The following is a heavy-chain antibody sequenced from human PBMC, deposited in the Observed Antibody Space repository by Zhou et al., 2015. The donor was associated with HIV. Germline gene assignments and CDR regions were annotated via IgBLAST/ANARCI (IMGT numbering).Heavy chain of an antibody. CDR1: GYTFTSYY. Sequence: QVQLVQSGAEVKKPGASVKVSCKASGYTFTSYYMHWVRQAPGQGLEWMGIINPSGGSTSYAQKFQGRVTMTRDTSTSTVYMELSSLRSEDTAVYYCARDLFADDYVWGSYREKHYGMDVWGQGTTVTVSS. J-gene: IGHJ6*02. D-gene: IGHD3-16*02. V-gene: IGHV1-46*01. CDR3: ARDLFADDYVWGSYREKHYGMDV. CDR2: INPSGGST.